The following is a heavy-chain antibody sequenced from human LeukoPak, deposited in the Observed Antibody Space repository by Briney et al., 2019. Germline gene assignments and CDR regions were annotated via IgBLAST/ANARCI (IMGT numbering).Heavy chain of an antibody. CDR3: ARDYMGQHCGGDCFSD. CDR1: GYTFTSYD. V-gene: IGHV1-69*13. J-gene: IGHJ4*02. Sequence: ASVKVSCKASGYTFTSYDINWVRQAPGEGLQYMGYIIPVFATPKYAQRFQGRVRITADESTSTTYLELISLRSDDTAIYYCARDYMGQHCGGDCFSDWGQGTLVTVSS. D-gene: IGHD2-21*02. CDR2: IIPVFATP.